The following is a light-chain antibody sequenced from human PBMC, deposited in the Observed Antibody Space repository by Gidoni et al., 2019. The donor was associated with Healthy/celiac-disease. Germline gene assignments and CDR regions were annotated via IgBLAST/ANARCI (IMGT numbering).Light chain of an antibody. J-gene: IGLJ2*01. CDR2: DDS. Sequence: SYVLTQPPSVSVAPGQTARITCGGNHIGSKSVNWYQQKPGQAPVLVVYDDSDRPSGIPERFSGSNSWNTATLTISRVEAGDDADYYCQVWDSSSDHVVFGGGTKLTVL. V-gene: IGLV3-21*02. CDR1: HIGSKS. CDR3: QVWDSSSDHVV.